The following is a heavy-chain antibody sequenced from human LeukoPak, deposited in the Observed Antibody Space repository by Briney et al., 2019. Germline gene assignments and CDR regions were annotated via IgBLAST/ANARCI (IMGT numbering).Heavy chain of an antibody. D-gene: IGHD5-24*01. CDR1: GYRFTGNG. Sequence: ASVKVSCKASGYRFTGNGMNWVRQAPGQGLEWMGWINTHTGNPTYAQDFTGRFVFSLDKSVDTTYLQITSLKAEDTAIYYCAREIQRFDLWGQGTMVTVSS. J-gene: IGHJ3*01. CDR2: INTHTGNP. CDR3: AREIQRFDL. V-gene: IGHV7-4-1*02.